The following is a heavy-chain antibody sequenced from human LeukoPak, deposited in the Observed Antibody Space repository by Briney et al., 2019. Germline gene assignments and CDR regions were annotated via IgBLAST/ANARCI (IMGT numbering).Heavy chain of an antibody. V-gene: IGHV1-2*02. J-gene: IGHJ4*02. CDR3: ARGLLMVRGVIMVY. D-gene: IGHD3-10*01. CDR1: GYTFTGYY. CDR2: INPNSGGT. Sequence: GASVKVSCKASGYTFTGYYMHWVRQAPGQGLEWMGWINPNSGGTNYAQKFQGRVTMTRDTSISTAYMELSRLSSEDTAVYYCARGLLMVRGVIMVYWGQGALVTVSS.